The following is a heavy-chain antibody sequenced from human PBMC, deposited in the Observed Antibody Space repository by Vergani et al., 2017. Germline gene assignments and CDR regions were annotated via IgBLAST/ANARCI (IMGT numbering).Heavy chain of an antibody. CDR3: AKDGEVIFTGTYGMDV. D-gene: IGHD3-9*01. CDR2: IRYDGSNK. V-gene: IGHV3-30*02. J-gene: IGHJ6*02. CDR1: GFTFSSYG. Sequence: QVQLVESGGGVVQPGGSLRLSCAASGFTFSSYGMHWVRQAPGKGLEWVAFIRYDGSNKYYADSVKGRFTISRDNSKNTLYLQMNSLRAEDTAVYYCAKDGEVIFTGTYGMDVWSQGSTVTV.